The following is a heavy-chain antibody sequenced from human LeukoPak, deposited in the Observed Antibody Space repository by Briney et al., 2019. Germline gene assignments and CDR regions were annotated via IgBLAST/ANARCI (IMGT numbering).Heavy chain of an antibody. CDR3: ARDQAAAGSYYYYYYMDV. Sequence: GGSLRLSCAASGFTFSSYWMSWVRQAPGKGLECVANINKDGSEKYYVDSVKGRFTISRDNSKNSLYLQMNSLRAEDTAVYYCARDQAAAGSYYYYYYMDVWGKGTTVTVSS. CDR2: INKDGSEK. CDR1: GFTFSSYW. J-gene: IGHJ6*03. D-gene: IGHD6-13*01. V-gene: IGHV3-7*01.